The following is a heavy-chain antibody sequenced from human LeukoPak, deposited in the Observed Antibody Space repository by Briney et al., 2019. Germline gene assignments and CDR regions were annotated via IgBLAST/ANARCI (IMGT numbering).Heavy chain of an antibody. D-gene: IGHD1-26*01. CDR3: AKDRRVGTFDY. Sequence: GGSLRLSCVVSGLTFSGSGFRWVRQAPGKGLEWVAIIWYDGSKKYYADSVKGRFTISKDDSKDTVYLQMNSLRAEDTAVYYCAKDRRVGTFDYWGQGTLVTVSS. J-gene: IGHJ4*02. CDR2: IWYDGSKK. V-gene: IGHV3-33*06. CDR1: GLTFSGSG.